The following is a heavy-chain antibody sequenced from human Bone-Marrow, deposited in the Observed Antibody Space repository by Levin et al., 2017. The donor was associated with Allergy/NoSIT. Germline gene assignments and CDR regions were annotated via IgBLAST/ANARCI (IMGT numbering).Heavy chain of an antibody. CDR2: SDHSGST. D-gene: IGHD5-12*01. CDR3: ARGRQCTPISCSWVRATTQYIDV. V-gene: IGHV4-34*01. CDR1: GGSFGGYS. Sequence: SETLSLTCAVYGGSFGGYSWTWIRQPPGKGLEWIGESDHSGSTNYNPSLKSRVTISVDASKNQFSLKLSSVIAAATAVYYCARGRQCTPISCSWVRATTQYIDVWGKGTTVTVSS. J-gene: IGHJ6*03.